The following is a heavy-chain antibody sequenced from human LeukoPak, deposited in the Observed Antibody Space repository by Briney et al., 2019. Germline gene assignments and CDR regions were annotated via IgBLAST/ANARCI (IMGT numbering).Heavy chain of an antibody. CDR1: GYTFTGYY. J-gene: IGHJ4*02. CDR2: INPNSGGT. V-gene: IGHV1-2*02. Sequence: ASVKVSCKASGYTFTGYYTHWVRQAPGQGLEWMGWINPNSGGTNYAQKFQGRVTMTRDTSISTAYMELSRLRSDDTAVYYCARDLLYGDALDYWGQGTLVTVSS. CDR3: ARDLLYGDALDY. D-gene: IGHD4-17*01.